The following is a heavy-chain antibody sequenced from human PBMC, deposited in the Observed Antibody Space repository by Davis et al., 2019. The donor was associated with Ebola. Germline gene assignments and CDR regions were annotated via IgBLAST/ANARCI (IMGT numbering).Heavy chain of an antibody. CDR2: IIPILRSV. Sequence: SVKVSCKASGGTVSSNAISWVRQAPGQGPEWMGGIIPILRSVKYAEKFRGRATITADESMNTVYLELSGLRSEDTAVYHCARVGCFGGTCSGLASYYAFDVWGPGTTVIVSS. D-gene: IGHD2-15*01. V-gene: IGHV1-69*13. CDR1: GGTVSSNA. J-gene: IGHJ6*02. CDR3: ARVGCFGGTCSGLASYYAFDV.